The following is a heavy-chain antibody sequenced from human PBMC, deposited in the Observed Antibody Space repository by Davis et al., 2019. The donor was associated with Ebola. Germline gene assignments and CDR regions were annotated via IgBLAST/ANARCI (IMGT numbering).Heavy chain of an antibody. D-gene: IGHD6-6*01. V-gene: IGHV1-2*02. J-gene: IGHJ4*02. Sequence: ASVKVSCKASGYTFTGYCMHWVRQAPGQGLEWMGWINPNSGGTNYAQKFQGRVTMTRDTSISTAYMELSRLRSDDTAVYYCARSSSSSGYYFDYWGQGTLVTVSS. CDR3: ARSSSSSGYYFDY. CDR1: GYTFTGYC. CDR2: INPNSGGT.